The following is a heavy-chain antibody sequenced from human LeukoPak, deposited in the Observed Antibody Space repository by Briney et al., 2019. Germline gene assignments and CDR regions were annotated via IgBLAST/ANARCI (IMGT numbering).Heavy chain of an antibody. V-gene: IGHV1-2*02. CDR2: INPNSGGT. J-gene: IGHJ5*02. Sequence: ASVKVSCKASGYTFTGHYMHWVRQAPGQGLEWMGWINPNSGGTNYAQKFQGRVTMTRDTSISTAYMELSRLRSDDTAVYYCARGRRVRGVQPFNWFDPWGQGTLVTVSS. D-gene: IGHD3-10*01. CDR3: ARGRRVRGVQPFNWFDP. CDR1: GYTFTGHY.